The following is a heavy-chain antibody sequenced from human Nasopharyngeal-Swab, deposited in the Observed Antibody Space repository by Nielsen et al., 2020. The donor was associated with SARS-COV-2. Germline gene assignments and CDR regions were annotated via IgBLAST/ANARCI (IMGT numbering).Heavy chain of an antibody. D-gene: IGHD6-19*01. V-gene: IGHV3-23*03. Sequence: GSLRLSCAASGFTFSSYAMSWVRQAPGKGLEWVSVIYSGGSSTYYADSVKGRFTISRDNSKNTLYLQMNSLRAEDTAVYYCANLYSSGWADAFDIWGQGTMVTVSS. CDR3: ANLYSSGWADAFDI. J-gene: IGHJ3*02. CDR1: GFTFSSYA. CDR2: IYSGGSST.